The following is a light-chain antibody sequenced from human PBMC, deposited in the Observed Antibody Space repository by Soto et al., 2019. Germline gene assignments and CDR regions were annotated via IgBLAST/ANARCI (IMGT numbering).Light chain of an antibody. Sequence: DIVLTQSPATLSLSPGERATLSCRASQSVSSYLAWYQQKPGQAPRLLIYDASNRATGIPARFSGSGSGTDFTLTISSLEPEDYAVYYRQQRSNWPLTFGGGTKVDIK. CDR1: QSVSSY. CDR2: DAS. J-gene: IGKJ4*01. CDR3: QQRSNWPLT. V-gene: IGKV3-11*01.